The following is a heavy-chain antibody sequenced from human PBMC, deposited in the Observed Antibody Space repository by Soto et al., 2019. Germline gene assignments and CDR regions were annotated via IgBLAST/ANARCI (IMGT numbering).Heavy chain of an antibody. CDR2: IYYSGST. Sequence: SETLSLTCTVSGGSISSYYWSWIRQPPGKGLEWIGYIYYSGSTNYNPSLKSRVTISVDTSKNQFSLKLSSVTAADTAVYYCARGTGTTEFFSVPTFDYWGQGTLVTVSS. CDR1: GGSISSYY. V-gene: IGHV4-59*08. CDR3: ARGTGTTEFFSVPTFDY. D-gene: IGHD1-7*01. J-gene: IGHJ4*02.